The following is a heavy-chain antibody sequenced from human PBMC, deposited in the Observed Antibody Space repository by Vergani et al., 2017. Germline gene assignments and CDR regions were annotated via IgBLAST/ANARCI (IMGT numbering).Heavy chain of an antibody. CDR3: ARGPLRWRGAFDI. D-gene: IGHD4-23*01. CDR2: IYSGGST. J-gene: IGHJ3*02. CDR1: GFTVSSNY. Sequence: EVQLVESGGGLVQPGGSLRLSCAASGFTVSSNYMSWVRQAPGKGLEWVSVIYSGGSTYYADSVKGRFTISRHNSKTPLYLQMNSLRAEDTAVYYCARGPLRWRGAFDIWGQGTMVTVSS. V-gene: IGHV3-53*04.